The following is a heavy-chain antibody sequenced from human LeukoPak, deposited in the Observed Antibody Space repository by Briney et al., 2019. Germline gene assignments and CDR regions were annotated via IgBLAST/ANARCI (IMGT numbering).Heavy chain of an antibody. D-gene: IGHD5-12*01. CDR3: ATYLRVATTKAAFDY. J-gene: IGHJ4*02. V-gene: IGHV4-34*01. Sequence: SETLSLTCTVSGGSISSHYWSWIRQPPGKGLEWIGEINHSGSTNYNPSLKSRVTISVDTSKNQFSLKLSSVTAADTAVYYCATYLRVATTKAAFDYWGQGTLVTVSS. CDR1: GGSISSHY. CDR2: INHSGST.